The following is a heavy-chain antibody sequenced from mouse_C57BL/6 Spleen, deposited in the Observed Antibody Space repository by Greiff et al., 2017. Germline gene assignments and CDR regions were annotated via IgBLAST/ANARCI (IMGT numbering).Heavy chain of an antibody. J-gene: IGHJ1*03. D-gene: IGHD1-1*01. Sequence: VQLQQSGAELARPGASVKLSCKASGYTFTSYGISWVKQRTGQGLEWIGEIYPRSGNTYYNEKFKGKATLTADKSSSTEYMELRSLTSEDSAVYFCARRDYYGSSYWYFEVWGTGTTVTVSS. CDR1: GYTFTSYG. V-gene: IGHV1-81*01. CDR2: IYPRSGNT. CDR3: ARRDYYGSSYWYFEV.